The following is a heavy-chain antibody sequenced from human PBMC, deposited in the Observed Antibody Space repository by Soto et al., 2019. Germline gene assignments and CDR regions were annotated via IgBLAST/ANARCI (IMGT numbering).Heavy chain of an antibody. V-gene: IGHV1-18*01. CDR3: AFGSFYYYDSIDYYPAAFYI. D-gene: IGHD3-22*01. CDR2: ISAYNGNT. Sequence: ASVKVSCKASGYTFTSYGISWVRQAPGQGLEWMGWISAYNGNTNYAQKLQGRVTMTTDTSTSTAYMELRSLRSDDTAVYYCAFGSFYYYDSIDYYPAAFYIWGQGTMLTVS. J-gene: IGHJ3*02. CDR1: GYTFTSYG.